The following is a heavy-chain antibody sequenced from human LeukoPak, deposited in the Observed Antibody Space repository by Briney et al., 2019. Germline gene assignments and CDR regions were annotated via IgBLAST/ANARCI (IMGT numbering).Heavy chain of an antibody. CDR2: IYYSGST. J-gene: IGHJ3*02. CDR3: ARGGTAVIAPYAFDI. V-gene: IGHV4-59*01. D-gene: IGHD4-23*01. Sequence: SETLSLTCTVSGGSISSYYWSWIRQPPGKGLEWVGYIYYSGSTNCDPSVKSRVAMSVDTSKRQFSLKLSSLTAADTAVYYCARGGTAVIAPYAFDIWGQGTMVTVSS. CDR1: GGSISSYY.